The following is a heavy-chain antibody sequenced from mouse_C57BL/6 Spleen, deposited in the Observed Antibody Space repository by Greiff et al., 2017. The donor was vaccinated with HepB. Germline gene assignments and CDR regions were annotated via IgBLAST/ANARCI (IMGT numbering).Heavy chain of an antibody. Sequence: EVKLQQSGPELVKPGASVKISCKASGYTFTDYYMNWVKQSHGKSLEWIGDINPNNGGTSYNQKFKGKATLTVDKSSSTAYMELRSLTSEDSAVYYCARPITTVVATPLDYWGQGTTLTVSS. CDR3: ARPITTVVATPLDY. D-gene: IGHD1-1*01. CDR1: GYTFTDYY. J-gene: IGHJ2*01. CDR2: INPNNGGT. V-gene: IGHV1-26*01.